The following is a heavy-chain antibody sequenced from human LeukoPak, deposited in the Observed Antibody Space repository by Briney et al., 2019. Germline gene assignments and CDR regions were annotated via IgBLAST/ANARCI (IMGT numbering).Heavy chain of an antibody. D-gene: IGHD3-16*01. J-gene: IGHJ6*04. CDR2: IYYSGST. CDR1: GGSISSYY. V-gene: IGHV4-59*08. Sequence: SETLSLTCTVSGGSISSYYWSWIRQPPGKGLEWIAYIYYSGSTNYNPSLKSRVTISVDTSKNQFSLKLSSVTAADTAVYHCGRHRGGPSSPYYGMDVWGKGTTVTVSS. CDR3: GRHRGGPSSPYYGMDV.